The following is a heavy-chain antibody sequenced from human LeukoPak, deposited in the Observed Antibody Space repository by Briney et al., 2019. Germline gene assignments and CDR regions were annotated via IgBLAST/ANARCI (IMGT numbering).Heavy chain of an antibody. D-gene: IGHD3-22*01. Sequence: SETLSLTCTVSGHSIINSYYWGWIRQPPGKGLEWIGSIYHSGSTYYNPSLKSRVTISVDTSKNQFSLKLNSVTAADTAVYYCARAVDSSGFSSFQYWGQGTLVTVSS. CDR3: ARAVDSSGFSSFQY. CDR1: GHSIINSYY. J-gene: IGHJ1*01. V-gene: IGHV4-38-2*02. CDR2: IYHSGST.